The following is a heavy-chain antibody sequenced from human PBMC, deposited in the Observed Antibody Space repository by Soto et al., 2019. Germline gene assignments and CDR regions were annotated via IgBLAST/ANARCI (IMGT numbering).Heavy chain of an antibody. CDR2: IYYSGST. CDR3: ARLAVAGTGDY. D-gene: IGHD6-19*01. J-gene: IGHJ4*02. CDR1: GGSVSSSADF. Sequence: LEMMSLTCTVAGGSVSSSADFWGWIRQPPGKGLEWIGNIYYSGSTYFNPSLTSRVTISVDTSKNQFSLKLSSVTAADTAVYYCARLAVAGTGDYWGQGTLVTVSS. V-gene: IGHV4-39*01.